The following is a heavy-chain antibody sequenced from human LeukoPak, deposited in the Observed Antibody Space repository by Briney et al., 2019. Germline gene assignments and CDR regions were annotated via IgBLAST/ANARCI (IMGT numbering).Heavy chain of an antibody. D-gene: IGHD3-10*01. CDR3: ARMGGHYGAGSYYTTARDY. J-gene: IGHJ4*02. CDR2: ISAYNGNT. V-gene: IGHV1-18*01. CDR1: GYTFTSYG. Sequence: ASAKLSCKAAGYTFTSYGISWVRQPPGQGLEWMGWISAYNGNTNYAQKLQGRVTMTTDTSTSTAYTELRSLRSADTAVYSWARMGGHYGAGSYYTTARDYWGQGTLVTVSS.